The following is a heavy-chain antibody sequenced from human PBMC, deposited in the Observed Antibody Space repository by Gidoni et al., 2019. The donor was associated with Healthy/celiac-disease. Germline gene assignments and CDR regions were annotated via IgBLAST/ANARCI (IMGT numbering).Heavy chain of an antibody. CDR1: VSRFPSSW. D-gene: IGHD6-6*01. V-gene: IGHV5-51*01. CDR2: IYPGDSNT. CDR3: AGRSIAKYSSSSNWFDP. Sequence: EVQLVQSGAEVKTPGESLKISCTGSVSRFPSSWIGWVRQMPGKGLEWMGIIYPGDSNTRYSPSFQGQVTISADKSISTAYLQWSSLKASYTAMYYCAGRSIAKYSSSSNWFDPWGQGTLVTVSS. J-gene: IGHJ5*02.